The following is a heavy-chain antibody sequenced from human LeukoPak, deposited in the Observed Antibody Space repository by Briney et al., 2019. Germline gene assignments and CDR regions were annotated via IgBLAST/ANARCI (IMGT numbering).Heavy chain of an antibody. CDR2: ITGSGESS. CDR1: GFTFSDYP. Sequence: PGGSLRLSCAASGFTFSDYPMNWVRQAPGKGLEWVSVITGSGESSFYGDSVKGRFTISRDNSKNTLYLQMNSLRVEDTAVYYCAKDLEVLWFGDPTDASDIWGQGTMVTVAS. D-gene: IGHD3-10*01. CDR3: AKDLEVLWFGDPTDASDI. J-gene: IGHJ3*02. V-gene: IGHV3-23*01.